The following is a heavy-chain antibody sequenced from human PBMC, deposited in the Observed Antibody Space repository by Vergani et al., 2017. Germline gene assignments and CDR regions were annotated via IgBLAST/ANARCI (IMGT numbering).Heavy chain of an antibody. J-gene: IGHJ4*02. V-gene: IGHV3-74*01. CDR3: AKDRGSSSPPYPFDY. CDR2: INSDGSST. D-gene: IGHD3-10*01. Sequence: EVQLVESGGGLVQPGGSLRLSCAASGFTFSSYWMHWVRQAPGKGLVWVSRINSDGSSTYYADSVKGRFTISRDNSKNTLYLQMNSLRVEDTAVYFCAKDRGSSSPPYPFDYWGQGTPVTVSS. CDR1: GFTFSSYW.